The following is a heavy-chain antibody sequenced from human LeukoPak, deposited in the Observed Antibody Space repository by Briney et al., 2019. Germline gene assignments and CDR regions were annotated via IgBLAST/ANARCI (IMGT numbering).Heavy chain of an antibody. D-gene: IGHD6-19*01. Sequence: GASVKVSCKASGYTFTSYGISWVRQAPGQGLEWMGWISAYNGNTNYAQKLQGRVTMTTDTSTSTAYMELRSLRSDDTAVYYCARVVAVAGTALFDYWSQGTLVTVSS. CDR3: ARVVAVAGTALFDY. CDR1: GYTFTSYG. J-gene: IGHJ4*02. V-gene: IGHV1-18*01. CDR2: ISAYNGNT.